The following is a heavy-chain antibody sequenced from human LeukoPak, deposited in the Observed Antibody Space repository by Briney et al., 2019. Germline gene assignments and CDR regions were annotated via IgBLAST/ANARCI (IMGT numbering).Heavy chain of an antibody. D-gene: IGHD5-24*01. CDR1: GGSFSGYY. J-gene: IGHJ4*02. Sequence: SETLSLTCAVYGGSFSGYYWSWIRQPPGKGLEWIGEINHSGSTNYNPSLKSRVTISVDTSKNQFSLKLSSVTAADPAVYYCARGGWLQSFDYWGQGTLVTVSS. CDR3: ARGGWLQSFDY. CDR2: INHSGST. V-gene: IGHV4-34*01.